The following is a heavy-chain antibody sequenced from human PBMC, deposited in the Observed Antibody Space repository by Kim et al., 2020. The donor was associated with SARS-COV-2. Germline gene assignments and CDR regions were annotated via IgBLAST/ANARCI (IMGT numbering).Heavy chain of an antibody. D-gene: IGHD5-12*01. Sequence: GGSLRLSCVVSGISFKKYGMHWVRQAPGKGLEWVALISHDGSNKFYADSVKGRFTLSRDNSKSTLYLQMNSLRAEDTAVYYCAKIHLGDLDTTTSYPHDYWGQGTLVTVSS. CDR3: AKIHLGDLDTTTSYPHDY. V-gene: IGHV3-30*18. J-gene: IGHJ4*02. CDR1: GISFKKYG. CDR2: ISHDGSNK.